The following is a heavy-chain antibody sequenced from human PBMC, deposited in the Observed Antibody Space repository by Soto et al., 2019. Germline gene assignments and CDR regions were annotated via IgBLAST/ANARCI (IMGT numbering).Heavy chain of an antibody. J-gene: IGHJ6*03. CDR3: AREPAWGTSPKNYYMDV. CDR2: INHSGST. D-gene: IGHD2-2*01. V-gene: IGHV4-34*01. CDR1: GGSFSGYY. Sequence: PSETLSLTCAVYGGSFSGYYWSWIRQPPGKGLEWIGEINHSGSTNYNPSLKSRVTISVDTSKNQFSLKLSSVTAADTAVYYCAREPAWGTSPKNYYMDVWGKGTTVTVSS.